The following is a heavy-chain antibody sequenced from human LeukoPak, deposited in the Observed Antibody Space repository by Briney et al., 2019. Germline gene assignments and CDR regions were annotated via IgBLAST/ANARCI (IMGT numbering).Heavy chain of an antibody. D-gene: IGHD3-22*01. CDR2: IWYDGSNK. Sequence: GRSLRLSCAASGFTFSSYGMHWVRQAPGKGRVWVAVIWYDGSNKYYADSVKGRFTNSRDNSKNTLYLQINSLGAEDMAVYYCAREYRPYYYDSSAGIDAFDIWGQGTMVTVSS. V-gene: IGHV3-33*01. CDR3: AREYRPYYYDSSAGIDAFDI. CDR1: GFTFSSYG. J-gene: IGHJ3*02.